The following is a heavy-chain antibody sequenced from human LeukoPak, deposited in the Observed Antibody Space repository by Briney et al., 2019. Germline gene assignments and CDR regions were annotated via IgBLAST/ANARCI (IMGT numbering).Heavy chain of an antibody. V-gene: IGHV3-11*04. J-gene: IGHJ4*02. D-gene: IGHD6-6*01. CDR3: ATEGRRGTSSLKIFDY. Sequence: GGSLRLSCAASGFTFSDYYMSWIRQAPGKGLEWVSYISSSGSTIYYADSVKGRFTISRDNAKNSLYLQMSSLRAEDTAVYYCATEGRRGTSSLKIFDYWGQGTLVTVSS. CDR2: ISSSGSTI. CDR1: GFTFSDYY.